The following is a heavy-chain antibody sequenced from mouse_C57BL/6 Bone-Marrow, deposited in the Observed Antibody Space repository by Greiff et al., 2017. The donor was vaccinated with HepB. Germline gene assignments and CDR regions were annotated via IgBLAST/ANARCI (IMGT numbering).Heavy chain of an antibody. Sequence: VQLQQPGAELVKPGASVKLSCKASGYTFTSYWMHWVKQRPGQGLEWIGMIHPYSGSTNYNEKFKSKATLTVDKSSSTAYMQLSSLTSEDSAVYYCTRSLLYWYFDVWGTGTTVTVSS. J-gene: IGHJ1*03. CDR2: IHPYSGST. CDR1: GYTFTSYW. V-gene: IGHV1-64*01. D-gene: IGHD2-10*01. CDR3: TRSLLYWYFDV.